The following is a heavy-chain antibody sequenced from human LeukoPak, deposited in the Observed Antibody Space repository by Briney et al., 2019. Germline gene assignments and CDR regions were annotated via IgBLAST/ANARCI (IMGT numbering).Heavy chain of an antibody. CDR2: IYYSEST. CDR3: ARGLLKGQLHLGYSYYMDV. D-gene: IGHD2-2*01. V-gene: IGHV4-59*13. CDR1: GDSISSYY. J-gene: IGHJ6*03. Sequence: SETLSLTCTVSGDSISSYYWRWLRQPPGKGLEWSGYIYYSESTYYNPSLKSRVTTSVDTSKNQFSLKLTSATAADTAVYYCARGLLKGQLHLGYSYYMDVWGKGTTITVSS.